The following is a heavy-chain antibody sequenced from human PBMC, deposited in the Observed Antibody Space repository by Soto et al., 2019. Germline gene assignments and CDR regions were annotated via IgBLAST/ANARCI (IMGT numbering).Heavy chain of an antibody. V-gene: IGHV4-34*01. D-gene: IGHD5-18*01. Sequence: SETLCLTVAVYGGSFIGYYWSWIRQPRGKGLECIGEINHSGSTNYNPSLKSRVTISVDTSKNQFSLKLSSVTAADTAVYYCARVQYGDTAMVTVYYYGMDGWGQATTVTV. CDR2: INHSGST. CDR3: ARVQYGDTAMVTVYYYGMDG. J-gene: IGHJ6*02. CDR1: GGSFIGYY.